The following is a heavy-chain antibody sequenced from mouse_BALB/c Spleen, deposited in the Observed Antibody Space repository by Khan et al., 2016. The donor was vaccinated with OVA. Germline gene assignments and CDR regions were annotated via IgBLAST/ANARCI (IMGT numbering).Heavy chain of an antibody. CDR3: TGAGYDAFAY. CDR1: GYIFTNYW. J-gene: IGHJ3*01. Sequence: VQLKESGTVLARPGAPVKMSCKASGYIFTNYWMHWVKQRPGPGLVLIGGIYPGNSDTSYNQKFKGMAKLTAVTSARTAYMLLSSLTNEDSAFYCCTGAGYDAFAYWGQGTLVT. D-gene: IGHD2-2*01. V-gene: IGHV1-5*01. CDR2: IYPGNSDT.